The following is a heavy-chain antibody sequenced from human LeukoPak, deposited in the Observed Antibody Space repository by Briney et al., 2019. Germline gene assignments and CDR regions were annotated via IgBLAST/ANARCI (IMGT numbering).Heavy chain of an antibody. J-gene: IGHJ4*02. Sequence: ASVKVSCKASGYTFTSYYMHWVRQAPGQGLEWMGIIKPSGGSTSYAQKFQGRVTMTRDTSTSTVYMELSSLRSEDTAVYYCATRGVVVPAAVDYWGQGTLVTVSS. CDR1: GYTFTSYY. D-gene: IGHD2-2*01. CDR3: ATRGVVVPAAVDY. V-gene: IGHV1-46*01. CDR2: IKPSGGST.